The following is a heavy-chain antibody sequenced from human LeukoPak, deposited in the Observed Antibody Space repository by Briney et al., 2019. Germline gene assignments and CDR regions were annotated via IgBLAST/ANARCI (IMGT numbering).Heavy chain of an antibody. J-gene: IGHJ4*02. V-gene: IGHV3-30-3*01. D-gene: IGHD6-13*01. CDR3: ARDSRVSDFDY. Sequence: GGSLRLSCAASGFTFSSYAMHWVRQAPGKGLEWVAVISYDGSNKYYADSVKGRFTISRDNSKNTLYLQMNSLRAEDTAVYYCARDSRVSDFDYWGQGTLVTVSS. CDR1: GFTFSSYA. CDR2: ISYDGSNK.